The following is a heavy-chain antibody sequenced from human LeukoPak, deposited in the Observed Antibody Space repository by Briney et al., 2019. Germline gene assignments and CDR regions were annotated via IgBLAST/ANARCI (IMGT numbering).Heavy chain of an antibody. CDR3: TTELRWEAQLVNDY. CDR1: GFTFSNVW. V-gene: IGHV3-15*01. J-gene: IGHJ4*02. D-gene: IGHD4-23*01. CDR2: IKSKADGGTA. Sequence: GGSLRLSCAASGFTFSNVWMNWVRQAPGKGLEWVGRIKSKADGGTADYAAPVKGRFTISRDDSENTLYLQMNSLKTEDTAVYYCTTELRWEAQLVNDYWGQGTLVTVSS.